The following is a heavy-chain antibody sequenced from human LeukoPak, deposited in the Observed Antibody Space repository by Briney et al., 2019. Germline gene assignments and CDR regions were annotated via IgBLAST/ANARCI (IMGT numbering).Heavy chain of an antibody. D-gene: IGHD2-2*01. V-gene: IGHV3-21*01. Sequence: GGSLRLSCAASGFTFSSYSMNWVRQAPGKGLEWVSSISSSSSYIYYADSVKGRFTISRDNAKNSLYLQMNSLRAEDTAVYYCARGGDIVVVPAAFLFDYWGQGTLVTVSS. J-gene: IGHJ4*02. CDR3: ARGGDIVVVPAAFLFDY. CDR1: GFTFSSYS. CDR2: ISSSSSYI.